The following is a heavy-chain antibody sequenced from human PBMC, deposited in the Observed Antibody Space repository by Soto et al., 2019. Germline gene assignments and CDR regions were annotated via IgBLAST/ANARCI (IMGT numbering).Heavy chain of an antibody. CDR3: ARGCRHGGSGSYFPYYYYYGMDV. J-gene: IGHJ6*02. Sequence: QLQLQESGSGLVKPSQTLSLTCAVSGGSISSGGYSWSWIRQPPGKGLEWIGYIYHSGSTYYNPSLKSRVTISVDRSKNQFSLKLSSVTAADTAVYYCARGCRHGGSGSYFPYYYYYGMDVWGQGTTVTVSS. CDR2: IYHSGST. V-gene: IGHV4-30-2*01. CDR1: GGSISSGGYS. D-gene: IGHD3-10*01.